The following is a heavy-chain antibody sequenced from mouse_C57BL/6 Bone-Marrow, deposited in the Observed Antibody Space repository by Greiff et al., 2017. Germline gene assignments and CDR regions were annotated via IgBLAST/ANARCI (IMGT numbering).Heavy chain of an antibody. CDR3: ARRGNGYRFAY. CDR2: INPNNGGT. Sequence: EVQLQQSGPELVKPGASVKISCKASGYTFTDYYMNWVKQSHGKSLEWIGDINPNNGGTSYNQKFKGKATLTVDKSSSTAYMELRSLTSEDSAVYYCARRGNGYRFAYWGQGTLVTVSA. J-gene: IGHJ3*01. CDR1: GYTFTDYY. V-gene: IGHV1-26*01. D-gene: IGHD2-2*01.